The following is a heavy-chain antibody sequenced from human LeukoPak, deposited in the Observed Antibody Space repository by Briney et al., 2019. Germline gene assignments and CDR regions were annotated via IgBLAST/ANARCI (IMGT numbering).Heavy chain of an antibody. D-gene: IGHD2-2*01. Sequence: SVKLSCTASGGTFTSYGISWVRQAPGQGLEWMGGIITMLCIANYAHKFQGRVTITVDKSTRTAYMDLSSLRSEDTAVYYCVSVVGVPASFATGFDYWGQGTLVTVSS. J-gene: IGHJ4*02. CDR3: VSVVGVPASFATGFDY. CDR1: GGTFTSYG. V-gene: IGHV1-69*04. CDR2: IITMLCIA.